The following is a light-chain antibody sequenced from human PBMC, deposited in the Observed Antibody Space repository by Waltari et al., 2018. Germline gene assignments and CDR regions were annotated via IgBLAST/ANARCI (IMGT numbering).Light chain of an antibody. CDR2: WSS. J-gene: IGKJ4*01. V-gene: IGKV4-1*01. CDR1: QSILNSSNNKNY. Sequence: DIVLTQSPDSLAVSLGERATLSCKSSQSILNSSNNKNYLAWYQLKPGQPPRLLIPWSSSRHSGVPDRFTGSGSGTDFSLTINTLQPEDVAVYSCQQYFESPLTFGGGTRVEI. CDR3: QQYFESPLT.